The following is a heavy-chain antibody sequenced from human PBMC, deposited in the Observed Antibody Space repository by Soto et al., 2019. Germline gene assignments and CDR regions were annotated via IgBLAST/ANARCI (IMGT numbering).Heavy chain of an antibody. CDR2: IYYSGST. Sequence: QLQLQESGPGLVKPSETLSLICTVSGGSISSSSYYWGWIRQPPGKGLEWIGSIYYSGSTYYNPSLRRGVTISVDTSKNKLSLKLRSVTAADTALYYCARDGGVYCSGGSCFAFDIWGQGTVVTVSS. CDR1: GGSISSSSYY. D-gene: IGHD2-15*01. V-gene: IGHV4-39*02. J-gene: IGHJ3*02. CDR3: ARDGGVYCSGGSCFAFDI.